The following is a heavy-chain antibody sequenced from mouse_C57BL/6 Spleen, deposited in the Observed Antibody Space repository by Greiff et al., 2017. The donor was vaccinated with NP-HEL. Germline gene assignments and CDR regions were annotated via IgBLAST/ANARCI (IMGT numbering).Heavy chain of an antibody. CDR2: IDPNSGGT. Sequence: QVQLQQPGAELVKPGASVKLSCKSSGYTFTSYWMHWVKQRPGRGLEWIGRIDPNSGGTKYNEKFKSKATLTVDKPSSTAYMQLSSLTSEDSAVYYCARERGDYYYGSSPFAYWGQGTLVTVSA. J-gene: IGHJ3*01. CDR3: ARERGDYYYGSSPFAY. D-gene: IGHD1-1*01. CDR1: GYTFTSYW. V-gene: IGHV1-72*01.